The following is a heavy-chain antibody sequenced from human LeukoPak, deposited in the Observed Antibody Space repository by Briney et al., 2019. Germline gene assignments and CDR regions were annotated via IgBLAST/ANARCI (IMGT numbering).Heavy chain of an antibody. CDR3: ARESGYFRFDP. J-gene: IGHJ5*02. CDR2: IYSGGST. CDR1: GFTVSSNY. Sequence: GGSLRLSCAASGFTVSSNYMSWVRQAPGKGLEWVSVIYSGGSTYYADSVKGRFTISRDNSKNTLYLQMNSLRAEDTAVYYCARESGYFRFDPWGQGTLVTVSS. D-gene: IGHD5-12*01. V-gene: IGHV3-53*01.